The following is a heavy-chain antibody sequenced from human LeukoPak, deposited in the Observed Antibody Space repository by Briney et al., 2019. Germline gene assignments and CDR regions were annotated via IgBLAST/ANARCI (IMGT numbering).Heavy chain of an antibody. CDR2: INPNSGGT. V-gene: IGHV1-2*02. CDR3: ARDTGLQLVPTSRSQH. CDR1: GYTFTGYY. Sequence: GASVKVSCKASGYTFTGYYMHWVRQAPGQGLEWMGWINPNSGGTNYAQKFQGRVTMTRDTSISTAYMELSRLRSDDTAVYYCARDTGLQLVPTSRSQHWGQGTLVTVSS. J-gene: IGHJ1*01. D-gene: IGHD6-13*01.